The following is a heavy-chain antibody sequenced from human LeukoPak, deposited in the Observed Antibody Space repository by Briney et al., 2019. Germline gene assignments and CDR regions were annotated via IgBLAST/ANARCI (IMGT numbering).Heavy chain of an antibody. CDR1: GRSISSGNW. D-gene: IGHD3-16*01. CDR3: ARPGFGGAFDI. J-gene: IGHJ3*02. CDR2: IYHSGST. V-gene: IGHV4-4*02. Sequence: SETLSLTCAVSGRSISSGNWWSWVRQPPGKGLEWIGEIYHSGSTNYNPSLKSRVTISVDRSKNHFSLKLSSVTAADTAVYYCARPGFGGAFDIWGQGTMVTVYS.